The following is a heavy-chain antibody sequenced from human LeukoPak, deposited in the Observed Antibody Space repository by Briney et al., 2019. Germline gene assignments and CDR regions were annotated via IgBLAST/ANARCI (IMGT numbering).Heavy chain of an antibody. V-gene: IGHV1-3*01. CDR1: GYTFTSYA. Sequence: ASVKVSCKASGYTFTSYAMHWVRQAPGQRLEWMGWINAGNGNTKYSQKFQGRITITRDTSASTAYMELSSLRAEDTAVYYCARDIEIVVVPAEGAFDIWGQGTMVTVSS. J-gene: IGHJ3*02. CDR2: INAGNGNT. D-gene: IGHD2-2*01. CDR3: ARDIEIVVVPAEGAFDI.